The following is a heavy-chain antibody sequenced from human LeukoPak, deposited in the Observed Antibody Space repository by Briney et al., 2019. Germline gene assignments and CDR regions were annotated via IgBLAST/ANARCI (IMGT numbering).Heavy chain of an antibody. Sequence: SETLSLTCTVSGGSISSSSYYWGWIRQPPGKGLEWIGSIYYSGSTYYNPSLKSRVTISVDTSKNQFSLKLSSVTAADTAVYYCARLGGQLVGSRFYYYYGMDVWGQGTTVTVSS. J-gene: IGHJ6*02. V-gene: IGHV4-39*01. CDR2: IYYSGST. CDR1: GGSISSSSYY. D-gene: IGHD6-6*01. CDR3: ARLGGQLVGSRFYYYYGMDV.